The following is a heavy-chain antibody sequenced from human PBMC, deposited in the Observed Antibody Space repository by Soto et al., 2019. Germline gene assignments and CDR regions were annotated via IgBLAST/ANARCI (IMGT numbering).Heavy chain of an antibody. Sequence: EVQLLESGGGFVQPGGSLRLSCAASGFTFSSYAMSWVRQAPGKGLEWVSAISGSGGSTYYADSVKGRFTISRDNSKNTLYLQMNSLRAEDTAVYYCAKDGATYYDFWSGYRNWFDPWGQGTLVTVSS. CDR3: AKDGATYYDFWSGYRNWFDP. CDR1: GFTFSSYA. CDR2: ISGSGGST. J-gene: IGHJ5*02. D-gene: IGHD3-3*01. V-gene: IGHV3-23*01.